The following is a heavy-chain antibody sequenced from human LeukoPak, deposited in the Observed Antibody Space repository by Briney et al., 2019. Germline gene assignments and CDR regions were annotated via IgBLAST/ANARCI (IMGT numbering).Heavy chain of an antibody. CDR3: AKGGIAVANDY. CDR2: ISASGGST. Sequence: PGGSLRLSCAASGFTFSSYAMNWVRQAPGKGLEWVSGISASGGSTSYADSVKGRFTISRDNSKNTLYLQMNSLRAEDTAVYYCAKGGIAVANDYWGQGTLVTVSS. V-gene: IGHV3-23*01. CDR1: GFTFSSYA. D-gene: IGHD6-19*01. J-gene: IGHJ4*02.